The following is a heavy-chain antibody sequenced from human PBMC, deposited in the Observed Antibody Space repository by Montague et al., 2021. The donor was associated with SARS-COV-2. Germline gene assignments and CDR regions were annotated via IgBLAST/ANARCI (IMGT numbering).Heavy chain of an antibody. CDR2: IYTGGSV. CDR3: ARAIWHLDA. J-gene: IGHJ2*01. V-gene: IGHV4-4*07. CDR1: GDSISRYY. Sequence: SETLSLTCSVSGDSISRYYWSWIRQSDGKGLEWIGRIYTGGSVNYNPALQSRVSMSVDTSKSQVSLNVTSVTAADTAVYYCARAIWHLDAWGRGILVTVSS.